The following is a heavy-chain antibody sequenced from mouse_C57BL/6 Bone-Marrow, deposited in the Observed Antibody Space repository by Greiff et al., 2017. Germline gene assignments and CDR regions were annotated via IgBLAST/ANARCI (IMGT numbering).Heavy chain of an antibody. CDR2: IYPGSGST. J-gene: IGHJ2*01. CDR3: ARDGDYLDY. Sequence: QVQLQQPGAELVKPGASVTMSCKASGYTFTSYWITWVKQRPGQGLEWIGDIYPGSGSTNYNAKFKSKATLTVDTSSSTAYMQLSSLTSEDSAVYYCARDGDYLDYWGQGTTRTVSS. CDR1: GYTFTSYW. D-gene: IGHD2-3*01. V-gene: IGHV1-55*01.